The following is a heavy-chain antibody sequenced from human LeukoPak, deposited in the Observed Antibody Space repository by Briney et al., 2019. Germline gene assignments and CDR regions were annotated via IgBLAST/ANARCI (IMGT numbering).Heavy chain of an antibody. D-gene: IGHD2-21*02. CDR2: VNPNSGGT. CDR3: ATYTALD. CDR1: GYTFTDYY. Sequence: ASVKVSCKASGYTFTDYYLHWVRQAPGQGLEWMGWVNPNSGGTNYAQKFQGRVTMTRDTSISTAYMELGGLRSDDTAVYYCATYTALDWGQGTLVTVSS. V-gene: IGHV1-2*02. J-gene: IGHJ4*02.